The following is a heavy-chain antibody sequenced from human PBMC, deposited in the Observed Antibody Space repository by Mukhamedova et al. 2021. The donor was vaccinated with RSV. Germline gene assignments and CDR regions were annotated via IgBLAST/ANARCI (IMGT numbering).Heavy chain of an antibody. Sequence: GNTNYAQKFQGRVTMTRDTSTATAYMELRSLRSDDTAIYYCARGLLRFLELLYDPWGQGTLVTVSS. D-gene: IGHD3-3*01. J-gene: IGHJ5*02. V-gene: IGHV1-18*01. CDR3: ARGLLRFLELLYDP. CDR2: GNT.